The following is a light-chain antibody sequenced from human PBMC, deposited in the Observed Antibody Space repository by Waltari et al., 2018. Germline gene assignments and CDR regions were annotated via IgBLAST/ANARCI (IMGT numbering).Light chain of an antibody. CDR1: QNILSSSNNENH. CDR3: HQYYSAPIT. J-gene: IGKJ5*01. V-gene: IGKV4-1*01. CDR2: RAS. Sequence: DIVMTKSPESLAVSLGESAAINCKSSQNILSSSNNENHIAWYQQKPGQSPKLLNYRASTRQSAVPARFSGSGSGTDFTPTISSLQAADVAVYYCHQYYSAPITFVQGTRLEIQ.